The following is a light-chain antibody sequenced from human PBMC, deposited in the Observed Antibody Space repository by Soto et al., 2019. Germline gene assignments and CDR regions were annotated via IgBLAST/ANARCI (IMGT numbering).Light chain of an antibody. V-gene: IGKV1-27*01. J-gene: IGKJ1*01. CDR1: QGISTY. Sequence: DIQMTQSPSSLSSSVGDSVTITCRASQGISTYLVWYQQKPGTVPKLLIFAASTLQSGVPSRFSGSGSGTDFTLIISSLQPEDVATYYCQNYNGAPWTFGQATKVEIK. CDR3: QNYNGAPWT. CDR2: AAS.